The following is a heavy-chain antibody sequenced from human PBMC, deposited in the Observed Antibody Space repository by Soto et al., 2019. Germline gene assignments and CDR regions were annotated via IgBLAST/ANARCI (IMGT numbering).Heavy chain of an antibody. D-gene: IGHD4-17*01. CDR3: THIRSPPPAEHPYSYGMDV. CDR1: GFTFSSYD. V-gene: IGHV3-13*04. CDR2: IGTAGDT. J-gene: IGHJ6*02. Sequence: GGSLRLSCAASGFTFSSYDMHWVRQATGKGLEWVSAIGTAGDTYYPGSVKGRFTISRENAKNSLYLTMTNMDPVDTATYYITHIRSPPPAEHPYSYGMDVWGQGTTVTVSS.